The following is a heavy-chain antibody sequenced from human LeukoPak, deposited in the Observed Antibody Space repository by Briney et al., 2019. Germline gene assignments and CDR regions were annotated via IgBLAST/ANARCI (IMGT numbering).Heavy chain of an antibody. J-gene: IGHJ4*02. V-gene: IGHV3-30*03. CDR1: GFTFSSYG. CDR3: ARHKPTGSYPLEL. D-gene: IGHD3-10*01. CDR2: ISYDGSNK. Sequence: GGSLRLSCAASGFTFSSYGMHWVRQAPGKGLEWVAVISYDGSNKYYADSVKGRFTISRDNSKNTLYLQMNSLRAEDTAVYYCARHKPTGSYPLELWGQGTLVTVSS.